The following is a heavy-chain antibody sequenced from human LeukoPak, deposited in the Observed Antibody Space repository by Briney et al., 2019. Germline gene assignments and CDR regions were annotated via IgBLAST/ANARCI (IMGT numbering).Heavy chain of an antibody. Sequence: PGGSLRLSCAASGFTFSSYGMHWVRQAPGKGLEWVAVISYDGSNKYYADSVKGRFTISRDNSKNTLYLQMNSLRAEDTAVYYCAKDSRWLHSSGYTSFDYWGQGTLVTVSS. D-gene: IGHD3-22*01. J-gene: IGHJ4*02. CDR3: AKDSRWLHSSGYTSFDY. CDR1: GFTFSSYG. CDR2: ISYDGSNK. V-gene: IGHV3-30*18.